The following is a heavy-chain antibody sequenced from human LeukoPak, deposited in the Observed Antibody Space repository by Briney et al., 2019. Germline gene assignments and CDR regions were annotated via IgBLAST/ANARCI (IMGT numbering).Heavy chain of an antibody. CDR1: GGSISGYY. CDR3: ARRLFDY. Sequence: SETLSLTCTVSGGSISGYYWSWIRQPPGKGLEWIGYIYSSGSTDYNPSLKSRLTISVDTSKNQFSLKLNSVTAADTAVYYCARRLFDYWGQGTPVTVSS. V-gene: IGHV4-59*08. J-gene: IGHJ4*02. CDR2: IYSSGST.